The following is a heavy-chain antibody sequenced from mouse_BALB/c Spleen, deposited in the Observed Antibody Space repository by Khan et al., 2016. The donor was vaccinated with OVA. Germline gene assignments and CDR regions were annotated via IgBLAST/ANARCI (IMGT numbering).Heavy chain of an antibody. D-gene: IGHD2-1*01. CDR3: ARVGNYWYFDV. J-gene: IGHJ1*01. CDR2: IITYTGEP. CDR1: GYTFTNYG. V-gene: IGHV9-3-1*01. Sequence: QVQLQQSGPELKKPGETVKISCKASGYTFTNYGMNWVKQAPGKALKWMGWIITYTGEPTYADDFKGRFAFSLETSATPAFLQFNNLKNEDTATYFGARVGNYWYFDVWGAGTTVTVSS.